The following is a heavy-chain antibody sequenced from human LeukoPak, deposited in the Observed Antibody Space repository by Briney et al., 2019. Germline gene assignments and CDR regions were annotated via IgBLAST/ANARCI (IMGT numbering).Heavy chain of an antibody. CDR2: IWYDGSNK. J-gene: IGHJ4*02. V-gene: IGHV3-33*01. Sequence: PGGSLRLSCAASGLTFSTYGMHWVRQAPGKGLEWVAVIWYDGSNKNYEDSVKGRFTISRDNSKNTLYLQMNSLRAEGTAVYYCARGLRYFDYWGQGTLVTVSS. D-gene: IGHD5-12*01. CDR1: GLTFSTYG. CDR3: ARGLRYFDY.